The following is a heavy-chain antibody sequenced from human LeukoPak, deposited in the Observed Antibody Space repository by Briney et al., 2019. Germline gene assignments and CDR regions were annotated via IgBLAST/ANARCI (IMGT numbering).Heavy chain of an antibody. Sequence: PSETLSLTCAVYGGSFSGYYWSWIRQPPGKGLEWIGEINHSGSTNYNTSLKSRVTISVDTSKIQFSLKLSSVTAADTAVYYCARTRYYDFWSGYYGPKHKDYVHYFDYWGQGTLVTVSS. D-gene: IGHD3-3*01. V-gene: IGHV4-34*01. CDR1: GGSFSGYY. J-gene: IGHJ4*02. CDR2: INHSGST. CDR3: ARTRYYDFWSGYYGPKHKDYVHYFDY.